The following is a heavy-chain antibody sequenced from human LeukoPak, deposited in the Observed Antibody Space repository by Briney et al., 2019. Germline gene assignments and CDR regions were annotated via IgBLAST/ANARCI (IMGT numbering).Heavy chain of an antibody. CDR2: ITSSTSST. D-gene: IGHD2-15*01. CDR1: GFTFSDYY. CDR3: ARAPHYCSGGTCYDY. V-gene: IGHV3-11*06. Sequence: GGSLRLSCSASGFTFSDYYMSWIRQAPGKGLEWVSYITSSTSSTNYADSVKGRFTISRDNAKNSLYLQMDSLRAEDTAEYYCARAPHYCSGGTCYDYWGQGTLVTVSS. J-gene: IGHJ4*02.